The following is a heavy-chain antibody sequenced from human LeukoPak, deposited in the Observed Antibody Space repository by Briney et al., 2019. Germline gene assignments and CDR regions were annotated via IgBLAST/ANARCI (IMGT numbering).Heavy chain of an antibody. CDR2: IYYSGST. V-gene: IGHV4-39*01. Sequence: SETLSLTCTVAGGSISSSSYYWGWIRQPPGKGLEWIGSIYYSGSTYYNPSLKSRVTISVDTSKNQFSLKVSSVTAADTAVYYCARVRYNWNRDFDYWGQGTLVTVSS. J-gene: IGHJ4*02. CDR1: GGSISSSSYY. CDR3: ARVRYNWNRDFDY. D-gene: IGHD1-20*01.